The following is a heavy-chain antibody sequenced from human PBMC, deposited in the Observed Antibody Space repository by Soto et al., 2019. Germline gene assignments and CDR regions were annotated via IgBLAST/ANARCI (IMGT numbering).Heavy chain of an antibody. CDR3: ARGRCSGGSCYHELDY. D-gene: IGHD2-15*01. CDR1: GYTFTGYY. J-gene: IGHJ4*02. V-gene: IGHV1-2*04. CDR2: INPNSGGT. Sequence: ASVKVSCKASGYTFTGYYMHWVRQAPGQGLEWMGWINPNSGGTNYAQKFQGWVTMTRDTSISTAYMELSRLRSDDTAVYYCARGRCSGGSCYHELDYWGQGTLVTVSS.